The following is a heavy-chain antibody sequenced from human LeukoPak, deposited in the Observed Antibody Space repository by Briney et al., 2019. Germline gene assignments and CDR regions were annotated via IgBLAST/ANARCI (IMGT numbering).Heavy chain of an antibody. CDR2: ISYDGSNK. Sequence: QPGGSLRLSCRASGFTFSSYGMHWVRQAPGKGLEWVAVISYDGSNKYYADSVKGRFTISRDNSKNTLYLQMNSLRAEDTAAYYCAKDKNWATEMYYFDYWGQGTLVTVSS. V-gene: IGHV3-30*18. J-gene: IGHJ4*02. CDR3: AKDKNWATEMYYFDY. D-gene: IGHD5-24*01. CDR1: GFTFSSYG.